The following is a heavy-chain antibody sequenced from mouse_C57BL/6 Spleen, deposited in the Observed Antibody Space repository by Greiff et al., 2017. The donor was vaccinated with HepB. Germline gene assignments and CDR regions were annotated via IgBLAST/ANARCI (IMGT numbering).Heavy chain of an antibody. CDR1: GFTFSDYG. Sequence: DVHLVESGGGLVKPGGSLTLSCAASGFTFSDYGMHWVRPAPEKGLEWVAYISSGSSTIYYADTVKGRFTISRDNAKNTLFLQMTSLRSEDTAMYYCARRIYYDYDGYAMDYWGQGTSVTVSS. J-gene: IGHJ4*01. CDR2: ISSGSSTI. CDR3: ARRIYYDYDGYAMDY. V-gene: IGHV5-17*01. D-gene: IGHD2-4*01.